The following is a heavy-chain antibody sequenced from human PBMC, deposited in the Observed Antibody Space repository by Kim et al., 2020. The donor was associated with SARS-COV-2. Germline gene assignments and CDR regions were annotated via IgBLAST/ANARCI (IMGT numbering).Heavy chain of an antibody. V-gene: IGHV4-59*08. J-gene: IGHJ5*02. CDR1: GGSISSYY. D-gene: IGHD3-22*01. Sequence: SETLSLTCTVSGGSISSYYWSWIRQPPGKGLEWIGYIYYSGSTNYNPSLKSRVTISVDTSKNQFSLKLSSVTAADTAVYYCARHVPHDSSGYYRRYWFDPWGQGTLVTVSS. CDR2: IYYSGST. CDR3: ARHVPHDSSGYYRRYWFDP.